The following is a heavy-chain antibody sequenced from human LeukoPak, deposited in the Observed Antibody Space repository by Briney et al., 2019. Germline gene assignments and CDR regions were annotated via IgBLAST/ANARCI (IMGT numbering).Heavy chain of an antibody. J-gene: IGHJ5*02. CDR3: ARGRLQARTTAVYNWFDP. D-gene: IGHD5-24*01. Sequence: ASVKVSCKASGYTFTSYGISWVRQAPGQGLEWMGWISAYNGNTNYAQRLQRRVTMTTDTSTSTAYMELRSRRADDTAVYYCARGRLQARTTAVYNWFDPWGQGTLVSVSS. V-gene: IGHV1-18*01. CDR2: ISAYNGNT. CDR1: GYTFTSYG.